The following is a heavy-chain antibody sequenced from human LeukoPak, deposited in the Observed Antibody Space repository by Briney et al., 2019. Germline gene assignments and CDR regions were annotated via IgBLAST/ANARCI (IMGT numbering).Heavy chain of an antibody. D-gene: IGHD3-22*01. CDR1: GFSLTTNGVG. CDR2: IYWDDEK. V-gene: IGHV2-5*02. CDR3: AHLYFYNSGGYSRAFDY. J-gene: IGHJ4*02. Sequence: SGPTLVKPTQTLTLTCTFSGFSLTTNGVGVGWIRQPPGKALEGLALIYWDDEKRYSPSLRTRLTITEDTSKSQVVLTLTNMDPVDTATYYCAHLYFYNSGGYSRAFDYWGQGTLVTVSS.